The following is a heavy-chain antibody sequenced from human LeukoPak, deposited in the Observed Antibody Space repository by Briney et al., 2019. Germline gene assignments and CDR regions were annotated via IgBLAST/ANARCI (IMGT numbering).Heavy chain of an antibody. CDR1: GGSLITANFF. CDR2: VYYSGKT. J-gene: IGHJ4*02. CDR3: VRDHGRVYDY. D-gene: IGHD6-13*01. V-gene: IGHV4-39*07. Sequence: SETLSLTCAVSGGSLITANFFWGWIRQPPGKGLEWIGSVYYSGKTYYNPSLKSRVSISVDTSKNQFSLRLTSVTAADTAVYYCVRDHGRVYDYWGQGTLVTVSS.